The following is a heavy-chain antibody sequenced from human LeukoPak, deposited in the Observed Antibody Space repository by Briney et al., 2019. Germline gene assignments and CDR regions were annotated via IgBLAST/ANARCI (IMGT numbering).Heavy chain of an antibody. CDR2: ISSSGSTI. CDR3: ARDGSGYDS. D-gene: IGHD5-12*01. J-gene: IGHJ5*02. Sequence: GGSLRLSCAASGLTFSSYETNWVRQAPGKGLEWVSYISSSGSTIYYADSVKGRFTISRDNAKNSLYLQMNSLRAEDTAVYYCARDGSGYDSWGQGTLVTVSS. V-gene: IGHV3-48*03. CDR1: GLTFSSYE.